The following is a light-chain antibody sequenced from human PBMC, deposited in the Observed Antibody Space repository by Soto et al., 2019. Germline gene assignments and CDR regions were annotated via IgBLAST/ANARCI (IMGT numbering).Light chain of an antibody. CDR1: QSVSSD. CDR3: QQYNNWPTWT. V-gene: IGKV3-15*01. J-gene: IGKJ1*01. CDR2: GAS. Sequence: EIVLTQSPGTLSLSPGERATLSCRASQSVSSDLAWYQQKPGQAPRLLIYGASTRATGIPARFSGSGSGTEFTLIISSLQSEDFAVYYCQQYNNWPTWTFGQGTKVDI.